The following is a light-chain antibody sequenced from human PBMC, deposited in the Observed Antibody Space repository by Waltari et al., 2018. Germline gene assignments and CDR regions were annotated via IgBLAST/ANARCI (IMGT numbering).Light chain of an antibody. V-gene: IGKV2D-29*01. J-gene: IGKJ2*01. CDR1: QSLLHSDGKTY. CDR3: MQSIQLPYT. CDR2: EVA. Sequence: DIVRTQTPLSLSVTPGQQASISLKASQSLLHSDGKTYLYGYLQKPGQATQLQIYEVAIRYSGVPDKFSGSGSRTYFTLKISRVEADDVGFYCCMQSIQLPYTLGQWTKLEIK.